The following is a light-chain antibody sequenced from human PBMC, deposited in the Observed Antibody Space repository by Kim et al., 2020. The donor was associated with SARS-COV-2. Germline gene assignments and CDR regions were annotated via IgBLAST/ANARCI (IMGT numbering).Light chain of an antibody. J-gene: IGKJ5*01. CDR3: QQYNNWPPIT. Sequence: EIVMTQSPGTLSVSPGERATLSCRASQSVSSDLAWYQQKPGQAPRLLIYGASTRATGIPARFSGSGSGTYFTLTISSLQSEDFAVYYCQQYNNWPPITFGQGTRLEIK. CDR1: QSVSSD. CDR2: GAS. V-gene: IGKV3-15*01.